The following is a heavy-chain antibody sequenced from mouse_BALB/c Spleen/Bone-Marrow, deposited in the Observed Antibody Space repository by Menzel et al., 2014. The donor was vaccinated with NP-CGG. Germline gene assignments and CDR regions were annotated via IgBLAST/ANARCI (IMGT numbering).Heavy chain of an antibody. CDR2: INSNGGST. CDR3: ARSQAYYGNYFDY. Sequence: EVKLVESGGGLVQPGGSPKLSCAASGFTFSSYGMSWVRQTPDKRLELVATINSNGGSTYYPDSVKGRFTISRDNAKNTLYLQMSSLKSEDTAMYYCARSQAYYGNYFDYWGQGTTLTVSS. D-gene: IGHD2-10*01. CDR1: GFTFSSYG. V-gene: IGHV5-6-3*01. J-gene: IGHJ2*01.